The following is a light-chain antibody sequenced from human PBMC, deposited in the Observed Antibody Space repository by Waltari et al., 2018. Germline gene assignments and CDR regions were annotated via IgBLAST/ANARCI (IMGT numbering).Light chain of an antibody. CDR3: AAWDDSLSGHMV. V-gene: IGLV1-47*01. CDR1: SPKIGSNS. J-gene: IGLJ2*01. CDR2: RNN. Sequence: QSILTQPTSASGTPGPRVTISCSGSSPKIGSNSLSWNQEVPGTAPKLLIYRNNQRPSGVPDRFSGSKSGTSASLAISGLRSEDEAHYYCAAWDDSLSGHMVFGGGTKLTVL.